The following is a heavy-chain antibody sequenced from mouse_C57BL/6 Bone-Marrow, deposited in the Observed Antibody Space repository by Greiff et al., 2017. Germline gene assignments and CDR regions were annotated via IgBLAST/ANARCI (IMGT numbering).Heavy chain of an antibody. J-gene: IGHJ4*01. CDR1: GYTFTSYW. D-gene: IGHD1-1*01. V-gene: IGHV1-64*01. CDR2: IHPNSGST. CDR3: AIEDYYYCSSYYAMDY. Sequence: VQLQQPGAELVKPGASVTLSCKASGYTFTSYWMHWVKQRPGQGLEWSGMIHPNSGSTNYNEKFKSKATLPVDKSSSPAYMQLSSLTSEDSAVYYCAIEDYYYCSSYYAMDYWGPGTSVTVSS.